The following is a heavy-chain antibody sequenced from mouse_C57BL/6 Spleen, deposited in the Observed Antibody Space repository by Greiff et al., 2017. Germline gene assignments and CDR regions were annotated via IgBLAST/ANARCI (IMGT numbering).Heavy chain of an antibody. CDR2: INPNNGGT. J-gene: IGHJ2*01. V-gene: IGHV1-22*01. Sequence: VQLQQSGPELVKPGASVKMSCKASGYTFTDYTMHWVKQSHGKSLEWIGYINPNNGGTSYNQKFKGKATLTVNKSSSTAYMELRSLTSEDAAVYYCASATGYYFDYWGQGTTLTVSA. CDR3: ASATGYYFDY. CDR1: GYTFTDYT. D-gene: IGHD4-1*01.